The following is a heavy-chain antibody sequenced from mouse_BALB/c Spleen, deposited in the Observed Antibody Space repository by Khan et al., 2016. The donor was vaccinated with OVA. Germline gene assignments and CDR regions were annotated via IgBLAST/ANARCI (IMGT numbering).Heavy chain of an antibody. CDR3: ADHLTGSFAY. CDR2: ISSGGDYT. J-gene: IGHJ3*01. D-gene: IGHD4-1*01. Sequence: EVMLVESGGDLVKPGGSLKLSCAASGFTFSSYSMSWVRQTPDKRLEWVASISSGGDYTYYPASVKGRFTISRDNAKNTLYLQMSELKSEDTAMYYCADHLTGSFAYGGQGTLVTVSA. V-gene: IGHV5-6*01. CDR1: GFTFSSYS.